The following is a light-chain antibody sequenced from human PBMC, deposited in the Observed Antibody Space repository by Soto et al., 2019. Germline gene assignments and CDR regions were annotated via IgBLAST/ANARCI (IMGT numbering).Light chain of an antibody. J-gene: IGKJ4*01. CDR1: QSVYGN. CDR3: QQYNRWPHT. CDR2: GAS. Sequence: EIVMTQSPATLSVSPGEGATLSCRASQSVYGNLAWYQQKPGRSPRLLIYGASTRATGIPARFSGSGSGTEFTLTISSLQSEDFAVYYCQQYNRWPHTFGGGTKVEIK. V-gene: IGKV3-15*01.